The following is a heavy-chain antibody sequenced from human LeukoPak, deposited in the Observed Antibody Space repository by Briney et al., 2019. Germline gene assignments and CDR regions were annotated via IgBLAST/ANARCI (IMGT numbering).Heavy chain of an antibody. J-gene: IGHJ5*02. D-gene: IGHD5-12*01. CDR3: ARDADSGYDWGSWFDP. CDR2: ISSYGGDT. V-gene: IGHV3-21*01. CDR1: GFTFSSYS. Sequence: GGSLRLFCAASGFTFSSYSMNWVRQAPGKGLEWVSAISSYGGDTYYANSVKGRFTISRDNADNSLYLQMNSLRAEDTAVYYCARDADSGYDWGSWFDPWGQGTLVTVSS.